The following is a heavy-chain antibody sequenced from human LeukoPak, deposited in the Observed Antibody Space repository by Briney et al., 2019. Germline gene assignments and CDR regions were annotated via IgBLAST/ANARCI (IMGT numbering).Heavy chain of an antibody. CDR3: AKSQGRGPNYYYMDV. V-gene: IGHV3-30*02. Sequence: GGSLRLSCAASGFTFSSYGMHWVRQAPGKGLGWVAFIRYDGSNKYYADSVKGRFTISRDNSKNTLYLQMNSLRAEDTAVYYCAKSQGRGPNYYYMDVWGKGTTVTVSS. J-gene: IGHJ6*03. CDR1: GFTFSSYG. CDR2: IRYDGSNK. D-gene: IGHD2-15*01.